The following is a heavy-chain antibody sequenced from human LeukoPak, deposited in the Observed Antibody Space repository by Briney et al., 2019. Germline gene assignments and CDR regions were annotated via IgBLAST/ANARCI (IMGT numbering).Heavy chain of an antibody. CDR2: ISSSGST. CDR1: GDSISSGDYY. D-gene: IGHD3-22*01. J-gene: IGHJ3*02. CDR3: ARGPYSYDSSGAFDI. Sequence: SETLSLTCTVSGDSISSGDYYWSWIRQPAGEGLEWIGRISSSGSTNYNPSLKGRVTISVDTSKNQFSLKLSSVTAADTAVYFCARGPYSYDSSGAFDIWGQGTMVTVSS. V-gene: IGHV4-61*02.